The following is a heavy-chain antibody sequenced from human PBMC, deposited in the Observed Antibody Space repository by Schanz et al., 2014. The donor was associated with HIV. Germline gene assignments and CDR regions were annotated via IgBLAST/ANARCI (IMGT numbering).Heavy chain of an antibody. CDR2: ISVNGATR. V-gene: IGHV3-11*01. CDR3: ARLRGFLWFGDHPYSFDY. Sequence: VQLVESGGGLVKPGRSLRLSCTASGFTFGDYPMSWFRQAPGKGLEWLSYISVNGATREYADSVKGRFTISRDNARTSLYLQMNSLRAEDTAVYYCARLRGFLWFGDHPYSFDYWGQGTLVTVSS. CDR1: GFTFGDYP. D-gene: IGHD3-10*01. J-gene: IGHJ4*02.